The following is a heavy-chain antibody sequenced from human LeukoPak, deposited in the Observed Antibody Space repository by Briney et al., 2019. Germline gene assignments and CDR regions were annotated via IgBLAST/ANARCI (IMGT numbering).Heavy chain of an antibody. J-gene: IGHJ4*02. CDR2: IYYSGST. Sequence: SETLSLTCTVSGGSISSYYWSWIRQPPGKGLEWIGYIYYSGSTNYNPSLKSRVTISVDTSKNQFSLKLSSVTAADTAVYYCARAAIFGVVIAWGQGTLVTVSS. CDR1: GGSISSYY. CDR3: ARAAIFGVVIA. D-gene: IGHD3-3*01. V-gene: IGHV4-59*08.